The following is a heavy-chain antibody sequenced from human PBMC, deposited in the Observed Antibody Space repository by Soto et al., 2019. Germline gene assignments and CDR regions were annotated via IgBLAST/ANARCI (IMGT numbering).Heavy chain of an antibody. CDR2: INQDGSEK. J-gene: IGHJ4*02. CDR1: GFTFSTYW. V-gene: IGHV3-7*01. CDR3: GRARSWNIVIITAASDY. D-gene: IGHD2-2*01. Sequence: EVQLVESGGGLVQPGGSLRLSCAASGFTFSTYWMSWVRQAPGKGLEWVANINQDGSEKYYVDSVKGRFTISRDNAKNSLSLQMTSLRAGYTAVYYCGRARSWNIVIITAASDYWCQGTLVTVSS.